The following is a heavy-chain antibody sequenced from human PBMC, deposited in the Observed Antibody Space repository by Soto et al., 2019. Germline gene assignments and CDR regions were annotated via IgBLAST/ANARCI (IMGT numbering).Heavy chain of an antibody. CDR1: GFTFSSYW. V-gene: IGHV3-7*01. D-gene: IGHD1-26*01. CDR2: IKQDGSEK. CDR3: ARERPYSGGSHFDY. J-gene: IGHJ4*02. Sequence: EVQLVESGGGLVQPGGSLRLSCAASGFTFSSYWMSWVRQAPGKGLEWVANIKQDGSEKYYVDSVKGRFTISRDNAKNSLYLQMNSLRAEDTAVYYCARERPYSGGSHFDYWGQGTLVTVSS.